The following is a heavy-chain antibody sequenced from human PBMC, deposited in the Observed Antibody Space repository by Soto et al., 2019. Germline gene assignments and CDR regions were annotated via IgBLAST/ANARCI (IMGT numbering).Heavy chain of an antibody. D-gene: IGHD3-3*01. CDR3: AGRHGLDIAAFF. CDR1: GGSISSSSYY. CDR2: IYYSGST. V-gene: IGHV4-39*01. J-gene: IGHJ4*02. Sequence: SETLSLTCTVSGGSISSSSYYWGWIRQPPGKGLEWIGSIYYSGSTYYNPSLKSRVTISVDTSKNQFSLKLSSVTAADTAVYFCAGRHGLDIAAFFGGRGIWVPVSS.